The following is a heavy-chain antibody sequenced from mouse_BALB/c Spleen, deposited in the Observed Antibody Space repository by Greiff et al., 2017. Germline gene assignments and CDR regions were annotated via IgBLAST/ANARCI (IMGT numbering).Heavy chain of an antibody. CDR2: INPDSSTI. V-gene: IGHV4-1*02. CDR3: ARPTEGAMDY. D-gene: IGHD1-1*01. CDR1: GFDFSRYW. Sequence: EVQGVESGGGLVQPGGSLKLSCAASGFDFSRYWMSWVRQAPGKGLEWIGEINPDSSTINYTPSLKDKFIISRDNAKNTLYLQMSKVRSEDTALYYCARPTEGAMDYWGQGTSVTVSS. J-gene: IGHJ4*01.